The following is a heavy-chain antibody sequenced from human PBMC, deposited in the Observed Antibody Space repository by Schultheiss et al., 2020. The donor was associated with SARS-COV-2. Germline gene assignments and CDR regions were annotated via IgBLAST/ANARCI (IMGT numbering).Heavy chain of an antibody. Sequence: SETLSLTCAVYGGSFSGYYWGWIRQPPGKGLEWIGSIYYSGSTYYNPSLKSRVTISVDRSKNQFSLKLSSVTAADTAVYYCARKPRYFYGMDVWGQGTTVTVSS. D-gene: IGHD1-14*01. CDR2: IYYSGST. CDR3: ARKPRYFYGMDV. V-gene: IGHV4-34*01. CDR1: GGSFSGYY. J-gene: IGHJ6*02.